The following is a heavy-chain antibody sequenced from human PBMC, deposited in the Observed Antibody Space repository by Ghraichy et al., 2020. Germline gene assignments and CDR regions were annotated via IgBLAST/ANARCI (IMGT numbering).Heavy chain of an antibody. D-gene: IGHD1-7*01. Sequence: ASVKVSCKASGYTFTSYYMHWVRQAPGQGLEWMGIINPSGGSTTYAQKFQGRVTMTRDTSTNTVYMELSSLRSEDTAVYYCARDWNSAAPLDYWGQGTLVTVSS. J-gene: IGHJ4*02. V-gene: IGHV1-46*01. CDR2: INPSGGST. CDR1: GYTFTSYY. CDR3: ARDWNSAAPLDY.